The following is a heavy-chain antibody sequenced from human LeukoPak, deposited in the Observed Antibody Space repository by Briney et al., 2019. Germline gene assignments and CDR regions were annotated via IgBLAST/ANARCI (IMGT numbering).Heavy chain of an antibody. CDR1: GFTFSSYG. Sequence: GGSLRLSCAASGFTFSSYGIHWVRQAPGRGLEWVAVISYDGSNEYYVDSVKGRFTISRNNSKNTMYLQMNSLRAEDTAVYYCAKGGTGSYYYYGMDVWGQGTTVTVSS. D-gene: IGHD3/OR15-3a*01. J-gene: IGHJ6*02. V-gene: IGHV3-30*18. CDR2: ISYDGSNE. CDR3: AKGGTGSYYYYGMDV.